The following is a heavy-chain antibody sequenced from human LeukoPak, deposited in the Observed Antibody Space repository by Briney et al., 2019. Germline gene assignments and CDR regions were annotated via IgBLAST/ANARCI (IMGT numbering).Heavy chain of an antibody. Sequence: GGSLSLSCAASGITVSSTYMAWVRQAPGKGLDWVFIYGGGKTYYADSVKGRFTISRDNSKNTLYLQMNSLRAEDTAVYYCAKLSNIVGATDYYYYGMDVWGQGTTVTVSS. CDR2: IYGGGKT. D-gene: IGHD1-26*01. J-gene: IGHJ6*02. CDR1: GITVSSTY. V-gene: IGHV3-66*01. CDR3: AKLSNIVGATDYYYYGMDV.